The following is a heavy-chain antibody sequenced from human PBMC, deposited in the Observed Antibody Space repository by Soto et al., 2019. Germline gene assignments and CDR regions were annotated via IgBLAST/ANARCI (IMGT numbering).Heavy chain of an antibody. CDR3: ARDPRYCSSTCCYDEGYYYGMDV. J-gene: IGHJ6*02. V-gene: IGHV3-33*01. CDR2: IWYDGSNN. Sequence: QVQLVESGGGVVQPGRSLRLSCAASGFTFSSDGMHWVRQAPGKGLEWVAVIWYDGSNNYYADSVKGRFTISTDNSKKTLYLQMNCLRAEDTAVYYCARDPRYCSSTCCYDEGYYYGMDVWGQGTTVTVSS. CDR1: GFTFSSDG. D-gene: IGHD2-2*01.